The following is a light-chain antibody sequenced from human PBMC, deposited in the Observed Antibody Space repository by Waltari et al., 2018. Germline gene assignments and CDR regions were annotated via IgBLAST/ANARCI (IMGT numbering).Light chain of an antibody. Sequence: SSALTQPPSVSVSPGQTASITCSADQLGHQYASWYQQKPGQSPLLVIYEANKRPSGIPERFSGSSSGNTATLTISGTQAMDEADYYCQAWDSSPYVFGTGTKVTVL. CDR2: EAN. J-gene: IGLJ1*01. CDR3: QAWDSSPYV. CDR1: QLGHQY. V-gene: IGLV3-1*01.